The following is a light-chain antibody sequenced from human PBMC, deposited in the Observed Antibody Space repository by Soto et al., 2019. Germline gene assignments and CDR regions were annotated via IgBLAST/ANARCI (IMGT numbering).Light chain of an antibody. V-gene: IGKV1-16*02. CDR1: RTIYNN. Sequence: DIQMTQSPSSLSASIGDRVSISCRASRTIYNNLEWFQQKPGKAPKSLIYGASTLQSVVPPNFSGSGSGTEFILTISSLQPDDFATYFCQQYDSLPFTFGPGTKLEI. J-gene: IGKJ3*01. CDR3: QQYDSLPFT. CDR2: GAS.